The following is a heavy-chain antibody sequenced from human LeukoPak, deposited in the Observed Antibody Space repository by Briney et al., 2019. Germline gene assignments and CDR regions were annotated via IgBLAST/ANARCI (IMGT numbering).Heavy chain of an antibody. CDR2: IYSDGST. Sequence: GGSLRLSCAASGLIVSQNYMSWVRQAPGRGLEWVSLIYSDGSTHYADSEKGRFTMSRDSSKNTVYLEINSLRPEDTAMYFCVRDRAGAKDWVEFDPWGQGTLVTVSS. CDR3: VRDRAGAKDWVEFDP. D-gene: IGHD3/OR15-3a*01. J-gene: IGHJ5*02. CDR1: GLIVSQNY. V-gene: IGHV3-66*02.